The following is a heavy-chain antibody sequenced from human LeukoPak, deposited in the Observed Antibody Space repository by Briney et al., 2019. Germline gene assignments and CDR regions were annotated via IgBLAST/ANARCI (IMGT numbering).Heavy chain of an antibody. CDR2: TYYTGST. CDR3: ARLGAAPGPPHYFYYGMDV. CDR1: GGSISSRSYY. V-gene: IGHV4-39*01. J-gene: IGHJ6*02. Sequence: SETLSLACSVSGGSISSRSYYWGWVRQPPGKGLEWIGSTYYTGSTYYNPSLRSRVSISGDTSKNQVSLKVNSVTAADTAVYYCARLGAAPGPPHYFYYGMDVWGQGTTVTVS. D-gene: IGHD6-13*01.